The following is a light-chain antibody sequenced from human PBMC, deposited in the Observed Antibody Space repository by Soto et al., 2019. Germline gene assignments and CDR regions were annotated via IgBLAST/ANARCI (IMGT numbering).Light chain of an antibody. Sequence: DIQMAQSPSSLSASVGDRVTITCRASQSISTFLNWYQQRPGEAPKLLIYLASNLHSGVPSRFSGSGSGTDSTLTISSLQPEDFATYYCQQTSSVPRTFGQGTKLEIK. J-gene: IGKJ2*01. CDR1: QSISTF. CDR3: QQTSSVPRT. CDR2: LAS. V-gene: IGKV1-39*01.